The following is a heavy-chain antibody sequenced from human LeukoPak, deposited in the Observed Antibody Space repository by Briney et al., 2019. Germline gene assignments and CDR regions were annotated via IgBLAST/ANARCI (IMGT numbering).Heavy chain of an antibody. D-gene: IGHD3-22*01. V-gene: IGHV4-34*01. CDR3: ARGLSYYYDSSGYPNWFDP. J-gene: IGHJ5*02. CDR1: GGSFSGYY. Sequence: PSETLSLTCAVYGGSFSGYYWSRIRQPPGKGLGWIGEINHSGSTNYNPSLKSRVTISVDTSKNQFSLKLSSVTAADTAVYYCARGLSYYYDSSGYPNWFDPWGQGTLVTVSS. CDR2: INHSGST.